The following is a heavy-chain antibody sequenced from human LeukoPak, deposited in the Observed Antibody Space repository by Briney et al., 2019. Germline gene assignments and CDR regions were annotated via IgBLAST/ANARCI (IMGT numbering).Heavy chain of an antibody. CDR2: ISAYNGNT. D-gene: IGHD2-2*01. Sequence: ASVKVSCKASGGTFSSYAISWVRQAPGQGLEWMGWISAYNGNTNYAQKLQGRVTMTTDTSTSTAYMELRSLRSDDTAVYYCARGEGCSSTSCYYYYGMDVWGQGTTVTVSS. CDR1: GGTFSSYA. CDR3: ARGEGCSSTSCYYYYGMDV. V-gene: IGHV1-18*01. J-gene: IGHJ6*02.